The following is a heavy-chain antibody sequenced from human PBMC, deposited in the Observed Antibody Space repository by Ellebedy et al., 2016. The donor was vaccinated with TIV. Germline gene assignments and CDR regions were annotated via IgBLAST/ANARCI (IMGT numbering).Heavy chain of an antibody. V-gene: IGHV3-21*06. CDR3: ASSIHVTSTTPAADY. D-gene: IGHD2-15*01. J-gene: IGHJ4*02. Sequence: GGSLRLXXAAAGFPFSRYSMNWVPQAPGKGLEWVAAITSSSAYIYYADSVKGRFIISRDNAKNSLYLQMNSLRAEDTAVYFCASSIHVTSTTPAADYWGQGTLVTVSS. CDR1: GFPFSRYS. CDR2: ITSSSAYI.